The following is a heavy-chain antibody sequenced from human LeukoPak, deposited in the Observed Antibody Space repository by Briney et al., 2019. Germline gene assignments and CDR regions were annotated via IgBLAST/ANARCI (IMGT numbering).Heavy chain of an antibody. J-gene: IGHJ4*02. CDR1: GGSISIRSYY. Sequence: SETLSLTCTVSGGSISIRSYYWGWIRQPPGKGLEWIGSIYYSGSTYYNPSLKSRVTISVDTSKNQFSLKLSSVTAADTAVYYCARERPLAAEMGFWGQGTLVTVSS. D-gene: IGHD1-1*01. CDR2: IYYSGST. CDR3: ARERPLAAEMGF. V-gene: IGHV4-39*07.